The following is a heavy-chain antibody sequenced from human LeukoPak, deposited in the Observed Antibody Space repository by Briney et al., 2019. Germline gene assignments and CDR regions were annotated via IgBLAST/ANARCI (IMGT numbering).Heavy chain of an antibody. CDR2: ISAYNGNT. V-gene: IGHV1-18*01. D-gene: IGHD4-17*01. Sequence: GSSVKVSCKASGYTFTSYGISWVRQAPGQGLEWMGWISAYNGNTNYAQKLQGRVTMTTDTSTSTAYMELRSLRSDDTAVYYCARDGPLYGDYEYGMDVWGQGTTVTVSS. CDR1: GYTFTSYG. J-gene: IGHJ6*02. CDR3: ARDGPLYGDYEYGMDV.